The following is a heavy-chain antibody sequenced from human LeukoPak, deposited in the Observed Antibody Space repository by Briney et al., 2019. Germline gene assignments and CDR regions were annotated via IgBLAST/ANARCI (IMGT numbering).Heavy chain of an antibody. J-gene: IGHJ5*02. CDR3: ARRTGYYGSGRNGFDP. CDR2: IYHSGST. D-gene: IGHD3-10*01. V-gene: IGHV4-38-2*01. CDR1: GYSISSGYY. Sequence: KPSETLSLTCAVSGYSISSGYYWGWIRQPPGKGLEWIGSIYHSGSTYYNPSLKSRVNISVDTSKNQFSLKLSSVTAADTAVYYCARRTGYYGSGRNGFDPWGQGTLVTVSS.